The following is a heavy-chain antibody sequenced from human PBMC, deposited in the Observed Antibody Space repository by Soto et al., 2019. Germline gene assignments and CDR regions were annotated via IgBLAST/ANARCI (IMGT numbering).Heavy chain of an antibody. V-gene: IGHV3-33*01. Sequence: PGGSLRLSCAASGFTFSSYGMHWVRQAPGKGLEWVAVIWYDGSNKYYADSVKGRFTISRDNSKNTLYLQMNSLRAEDTAVYYCARDQLLMVYAIEYYFDYWGQGTLVTVSS. CDR3: ARDQLLMVYAIEYYFDY. J-gene: IGHJ4*02. D-gene: IGHD2-8*01. CDR1: GFTFSSYG. CDR2: IWYDGSNK.